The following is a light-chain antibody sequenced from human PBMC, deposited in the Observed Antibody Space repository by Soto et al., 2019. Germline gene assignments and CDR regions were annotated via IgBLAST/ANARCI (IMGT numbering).Light chain of an antibody. V-gene: IGLV1-47*01. CDR2: RNN. Sequence: QSVLTQPPSASGTPRQRVTISCSGSSSNIGSNYVYWYQQLPGTAPKLLIYRNNQRPSGVPDRFSASKSGTSASLAISGLLSEDEADYYCAAWDDSLSGYVFGTGTKLTVL. J-gene: IGLJ1*01. CDR3: AAWDDSLSGYV. CDR1: SSNIGSNY.